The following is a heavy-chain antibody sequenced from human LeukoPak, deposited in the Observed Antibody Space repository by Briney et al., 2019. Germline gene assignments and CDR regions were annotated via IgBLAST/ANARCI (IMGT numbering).Heavy chain of an antibody. J-gene: IGHJ4*02. D-gene: IGHD6-19*01. CDR3: AKDRDVWAVAGTFDY. V-gene: IGHV3-23*01. CDR2: ISGSGGST. Sequence: AGGSLRLSCAASGFTFSSYAMSWVRQAPGKGLEWVSAISGSGGSTYYADSVKGRFTISRDNSKNTLYLQMNSLRAEDTAVYYCAKDRDVWAVAGTFDYWGQGTLVTVSS. CDR1: GFTFSSYA.